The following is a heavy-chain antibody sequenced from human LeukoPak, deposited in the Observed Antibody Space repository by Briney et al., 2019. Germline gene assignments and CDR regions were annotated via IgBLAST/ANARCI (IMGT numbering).Heavy chain of an antibody. V-gene: IGHV3-7*01. CDR3: AREKEWPRPIAYYLDY. J-gene: IGHJ4*02. D-gene: IGHD3-3*01. Sequence: GGSLRLSCAASGFTFSSYWMSWVRQAPGKGLEWVANIKQDGSEKYYVDSVKGRFTISRDNAKNSLYLQMNSLRAEDTAVYYCAREKEWPRPIAYYLDYWGQGTLVTVSS. CDR1: GFTFSSYW. CDR2: IKQDGSEK.